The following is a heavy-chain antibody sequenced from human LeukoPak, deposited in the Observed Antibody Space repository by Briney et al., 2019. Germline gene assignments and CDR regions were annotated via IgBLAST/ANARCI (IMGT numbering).Heavy chain of an antibody. CDR2: IDYSGTT. CDR3: ARGESGMGV. V-gene: IGHV4-31*03. J-gene: IGHJ6*02. Sequence: PSETLSLTCTVSGGSISSGDYYWSWIRQHPGTGLEWIGYIDYSGTTFYNPSLKSRVTISVDTSKNQFSLKLSSVTAADTAVYYCARGESGMGVWGQGTTVTVSS. CDR1: GGSISSGDYY.